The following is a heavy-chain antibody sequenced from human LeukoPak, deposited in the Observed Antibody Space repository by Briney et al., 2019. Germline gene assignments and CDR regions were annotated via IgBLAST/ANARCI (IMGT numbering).Heavy chain of an antibody. D-gene: IGHD3-22*01. Sequence: SETLSLTCTVSGGSISSYYWSWIRQPPGKGLEWIGYIYYSGSTNYNPSLKSRVTISVDTSKNPFSLKLGSVTAADTAVYYCARGPNAYYYDSSGYYYAEYWGQGTLVTVSS. CDR1: GGSISSYY. J-gene: IGHJ4*02. CDR3: ARGPNAYYYDSSGYYYAEY. V-gene: IGHV4-59*01. CDR2: IYYSGST.